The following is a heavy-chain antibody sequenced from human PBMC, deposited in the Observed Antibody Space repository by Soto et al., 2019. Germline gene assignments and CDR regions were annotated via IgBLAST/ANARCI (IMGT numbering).Heavy chain of an antibody. D-gene: IGHD3-9*01. V-gene: IGHV4-30-2*05. CDR1: GGSLSSSAYS. CDR2: THYSGSV. CDR3: GSHGNYDIGWFDH. Sequence: ASETLSLTCAVSGGSLSSSAYSWSWIRQPPGKGLEWIGYTHYSGSVNYNPSLKSRVTISADASRSHVALILKSVTAADTAVYYGGSHGNYDIGWFDHWAQGILVPVSP. J-gene: IGHJ5*02.